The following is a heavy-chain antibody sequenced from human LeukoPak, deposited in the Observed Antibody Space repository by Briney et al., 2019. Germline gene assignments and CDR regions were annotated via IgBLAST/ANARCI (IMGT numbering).Heavy chain of an antibody. CDR3: ARDASSGSYVY. J-gene: IGHJ4*02. D-gene: IGHD1-26*01. CDR1: GGSISSSSYY. V-gene: IGHV4-39*07. CDR2: IYYSGST. Sequence: SETLCLTCTVSGGSISSSSYYWGWIRQPPGNGLEWIGSIYYSGSTYYNPSLKSRVTISVDTSKNQFSLKLSSVTAADTAVYYCARDASSGSYVYWGQGTLVTVSS.